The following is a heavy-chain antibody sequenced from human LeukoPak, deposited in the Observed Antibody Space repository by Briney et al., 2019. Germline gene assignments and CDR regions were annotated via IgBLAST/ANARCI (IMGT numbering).Heavy chain of an antibody. D-gene: IGHD6-19*01. V-gene: IGHV1-24*01. Sequence: ASVKVSCKVSGYTLTELSMHWVRQAPGKGLEWMGRFDPEDGETIYAQKFQGRVTMTEDTSTNTAYMELSSLRPEDTALYYCARESSVSGWFIYWGQGTLVTVSS. CDR2: FDPEDGET. CDR3: ARESSVSGWFIY. CDR1: GYTLTELS. J-gene: IGHJ4*02.